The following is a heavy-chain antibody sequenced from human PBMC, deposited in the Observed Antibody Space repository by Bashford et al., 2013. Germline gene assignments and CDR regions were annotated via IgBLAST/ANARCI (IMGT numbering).Heavy chain of an antibody. CDR2: IDWDDTK. CDR3: AHQVAGTKVGY. D-gene: IGHD6-19*01. V-gene: IGHV2-70*12. Sequence: SGPTLVKPTQTRTLTCTFSGFSLSTRGGGVGWIRQPPGKALEWVARIDWDDTKYYSTSLKTRLTISKDTSKDEVVLTMTNMDPVDTATYYCAHQVAGTKVGYWGQGTLVTVSS. CDR1: GFSLSTRGGG. J-gene: IGHJ4*02.